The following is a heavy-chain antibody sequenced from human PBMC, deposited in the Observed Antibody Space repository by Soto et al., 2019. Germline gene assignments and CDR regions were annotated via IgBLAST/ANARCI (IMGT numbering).Heavy chain of an antibody. CDR2: INDSGDI. CDR3: ARGLILWFGELSRRGGYYYYMDV. D-gene: IGHD3-10*01. Sequence: QVQLQQWGAGLLKPSETLSLTCAVYGGSFSGYQWTWIRQTPGKRLEWIGEINDSGDINYNPSLKSRVTILVDTPKKQISLKLSSVTAAVTAVYYCARGLILWFGELSRRGGYYYYMDVWGKGTTVTVSS. CDR1: GGSFSGYQ. V-gene: IGHV4-34*01. J-gene: IGHJ6*03.